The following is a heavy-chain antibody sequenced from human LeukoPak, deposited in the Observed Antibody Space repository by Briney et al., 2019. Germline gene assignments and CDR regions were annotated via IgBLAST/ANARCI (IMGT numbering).Heavy chain of an antibody. CDR2: INAGNGNT. J-gene: IGHJ4*02. D-gene: IGHD2-15*01. V-gene: IGHV1-3*01. CDR3: ARVSDGGGYPSFDC. Sequence: AASVKVSCKASGYTFSSYAMHWVRQAPGQRLEWMGWINAGNGNTKYSQKFQGRVTITRDTSASTAYMELSSLRSEDTAVYYCARVSDGGGYPSFDCWGQGTLVTVSS. CDR1: GYTFSSYA.